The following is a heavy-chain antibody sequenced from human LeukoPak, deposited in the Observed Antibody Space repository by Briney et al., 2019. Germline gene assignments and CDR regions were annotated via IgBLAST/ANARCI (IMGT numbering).Heavy chain of an antibody. D-gene: IGHD3-16*02. V-gene: IGHV3-74*01. CDR3: ARGTAGYHSSYFDY. J-gene: IGHJ4*02. CDR2: INSDGSAT. Sequence: GGSLRLSCAASGFTFGSPWMHWVRQAPGKGLVWVSRINSDGSATAYADSVKGRFTISRDNAENTLYLQMNGLRAEDTAVYYCARGTAGYHSSYFDYWGQGTLVTVS. CDR1: GFTFGSPW.